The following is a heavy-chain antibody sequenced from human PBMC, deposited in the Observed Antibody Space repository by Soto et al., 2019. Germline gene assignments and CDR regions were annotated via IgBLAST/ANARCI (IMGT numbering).Heavy chain of an antibody. J-gene: IGHJ5*02. CDR2: INPSGGST. V-gene: IGHV1-46*01. CDR1: GYTFTIYY. Sequence: TSVKVSCTASGYTFTIYYMHWVRQAPGQGLEWMGIINPSGGSTSYAQKFQGRVTMTRDTSTSTVYMELSSLRSEDTAVYYCARDGYDFWSGYSYNWFDPWGQGTLVTVSS. CDR3: ARDGYDFWSGYSYNWFDP. D-gene: IGHD3-3*01.